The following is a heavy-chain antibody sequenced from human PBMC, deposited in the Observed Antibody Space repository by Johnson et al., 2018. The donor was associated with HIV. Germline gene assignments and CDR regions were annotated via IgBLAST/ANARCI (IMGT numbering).Heavy chain of an antibody. D-gene: IGHD3-16*01. J-gene: IGHJ3*02. CDR3: ARDYDYVWGSPDAFDI. V-gene: IGHV3-74*01. CDR2: MNADGKST. CDR1: GFTFINYW. Sequence: VQLVESGGGLVKPGGSLRLSCAASGFTFINYWMHWVRQAPGKGLVWVSRMNADGKSTTYADSVKGRFTISRDNSKNTLYLQMNSLRAEDTAVYYCARDYDYVWGSPDAFDIWGQGTMVTVSS.